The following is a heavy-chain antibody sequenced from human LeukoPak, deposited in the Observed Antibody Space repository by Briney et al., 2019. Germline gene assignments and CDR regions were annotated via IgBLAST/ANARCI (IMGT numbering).Heavy chain of an antibody. Sequence: PGGSLRLSCAASGFTFSSYWMSWVRQAPGQGLEWMGWISAYNGNTNYAQKLQGRVTMTTDTSTSTAYMELRSLRSDDTAVYYCARDPDIVPTENDYWGQGTLVTVSS. CDR1: GFTFSSYW. D-gene: IGHD5-12*01. CDR3: ARDPDIVPTENDY. CDR2: ISAYNGNT. V-gene: IGHV1-18*01. J-gene: IGHJ4*02.